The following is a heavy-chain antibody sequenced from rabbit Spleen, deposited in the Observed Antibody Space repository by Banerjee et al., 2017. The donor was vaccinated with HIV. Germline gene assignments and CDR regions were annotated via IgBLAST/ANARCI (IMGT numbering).Heavy chain of an antibody. D-gene: IGHD1-1*01. J-gene: IGHJ6*01. CDR3: ARDTSSSFSSYGMDL. Sequence: QSLEESGGDLVKPGASLTLTCTASGFSFSSNDYMCWVRQAPGKGLEWISCIAGSASAFTYSATWAKGRFTISKTSSTTVTLQMTSLTVADTATYFCARDTSSSFSSYGMDLWGPGTLVTVS. CDR1: GFSFSSNDY. CDR2: IAGSASAFT. V-gene: IGHV1S40*01.